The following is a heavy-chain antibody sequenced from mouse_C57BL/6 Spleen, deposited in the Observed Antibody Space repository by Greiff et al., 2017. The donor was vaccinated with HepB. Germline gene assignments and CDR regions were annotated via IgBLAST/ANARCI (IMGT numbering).Heavy chain of an antibody. Sequence: VQLKESGPGLVKPSQSLSLTCSVTGYSITSGYYWNWIRQFPGNKLEWMGYISYDGSNNYNPSLKNRISITRDTSKNQFFLKLNSVTTEDTATCYCASPGPWYFDVWGTGTTVTVSS. CDR3: ASPGPWYFDV. V-gene: IGHV3-6*01. CDR1: GYSITSGYY. J-gene: IGHJ1*03. CDR2: ISYDGSN.